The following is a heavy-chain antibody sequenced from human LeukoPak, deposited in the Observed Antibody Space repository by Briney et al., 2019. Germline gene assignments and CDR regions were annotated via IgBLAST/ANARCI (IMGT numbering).Heavy chain of an antibody. CDR1: GGFISSSNR. D-gene: IGHD3-22*01. Sequence: PFETLSLTCGVSGGFISSSNRLGGVRQPPGKGVAWIGQIYYRGSTNYNQALRRRVTISVDDSKNQLSLKLKSVTAADAAVFYCARSTRDYDDSMKNAFDIWGQGTKVTVSS. CDR3: ARSTRDYDDSMKNAFDI. CDR2: IYYRGST. V-gene: IGHV4-4*02. J-gene: IGHJ3*02.